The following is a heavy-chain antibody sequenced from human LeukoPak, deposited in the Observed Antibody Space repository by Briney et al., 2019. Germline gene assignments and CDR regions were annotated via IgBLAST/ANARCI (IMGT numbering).Heavy chain of an antibody. V-gene: IGHV4-39*07. Sequence: PSETLSLTCTVSGGSISSSSYYWGWIRQPPGKGLEWIGSIYYSGSTYYNPSLKSRVTISVDTSKNQFSLKLSSVTAADTAVYYCARDPYSSGWFVNDFDYWGQGTLVTVSS. J-gene: IGHJ4*02. CDR3: ARDPYSSGWFVNDFDY. D-gene: IGHD6-19*01. CDR1: GGSISSSSYY. CDR2: IYYSGST.